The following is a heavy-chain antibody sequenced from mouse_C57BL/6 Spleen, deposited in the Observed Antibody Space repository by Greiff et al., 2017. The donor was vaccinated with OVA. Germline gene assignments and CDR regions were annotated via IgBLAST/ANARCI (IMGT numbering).Heavy chain of an antibody. J-gene: IGHJ3*01. CDR1: GYTFTDYN. D-gene: IGHD2-5*01. Sequence: VHVKQSGPELVKPGASVKMSCKASGYTFTDYNMHWVKQSHGKSLEWIGYINPNNGGTSYNQKFKGKATLTVNKSSSTAYMELRSLTSEDSAVYYCAREGYSNWLAYWGQGTLVTVSA. CDR3: AREGYSNWLAY. V-gene: IGHV1-22*01. CDR2: INPNNGGT.